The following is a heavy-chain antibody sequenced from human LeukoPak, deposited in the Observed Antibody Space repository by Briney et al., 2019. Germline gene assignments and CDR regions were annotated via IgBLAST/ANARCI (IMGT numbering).Heavy chain of an antibody. CDR1: GYTFTSYG. J-gene: IGHJ4*02. Sequence: ASVKVSFKASGYTFTSYGISWVRQAPGQGLEWMGWISAYNGNTNYAQKLQGRVTMTTDTSTSTAYMELRSLRSDDTAVYYCARESDYYDSSGYSDYWGQGTLVTVSS. V-gene: IGHV1-18*01. CDR2: ISAYNGNT. CDR3: ARESDYYDSSGYSDY. D-gene: IGHD3-22*01.